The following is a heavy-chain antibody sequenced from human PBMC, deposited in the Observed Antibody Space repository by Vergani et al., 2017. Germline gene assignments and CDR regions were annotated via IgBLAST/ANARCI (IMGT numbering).Heavy chain of an antibody. CDR3: AKHFRGWGIDY. V-gene: IGHV3-30*02. Sequence: QVQLVESGGGVDQRGGSLRLSCATSGVTLSNYDMQWIRQGPGKGLEFVAFIQFDGSNQYYADSVKGRFTLSRDFSKNTLYLQMNSLRTDDTATYYCAKHFRGWGIDYWGQGTQVIVSS. J-gene: IGHJ4*02. CDR1: GVTLSNYD. CDR2: IQFDGSNQ. D-gene: IGHD3-16*01.